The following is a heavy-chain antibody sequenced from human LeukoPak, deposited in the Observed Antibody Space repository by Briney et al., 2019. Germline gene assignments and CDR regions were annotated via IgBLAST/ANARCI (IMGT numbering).Heavy chain of an antibody. CDR2: TYYRSTWYN. D-gene: IGHD2-2*01. CDR3: ARRLTQYDCFDP. CDR1: GDSVSSNSVT. Sequence: QTLSLTCAISGDSVSSNSVTWNWIRQSPSRGLEWLGRTYYRSTWYNDCAVSVRGRITVNPDTSKNQFSLHLNSVTPEDTAVYYCARRLTQYDCFDPWGQGILVTVSS. V-gene: IGHV6-1*01. J-gene: IGHJ5*02.